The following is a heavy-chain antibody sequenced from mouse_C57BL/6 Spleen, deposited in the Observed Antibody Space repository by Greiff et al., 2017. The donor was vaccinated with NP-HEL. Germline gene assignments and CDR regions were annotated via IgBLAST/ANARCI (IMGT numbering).Heavy chain of an antibody. J-gene: IGHJ4*01. Sequence: QVQLQQSGPELVKPGASVKLSCKASGYTFTSYDINWVKQRPGQGLEWIGWIYPRDGSTKYNEKFKGKATLTVDTSSSTAYMELHSLTSEDSAVYFCAPITTVVEGAMDYWGQGTSVTVSS. CDR1: GYTFTSYD. CDR2: IYPRDGST. V-gene: IGHV1-85*01. D-gene: IGHD1-1*01. CDR3: APITTVVEGAMDY.